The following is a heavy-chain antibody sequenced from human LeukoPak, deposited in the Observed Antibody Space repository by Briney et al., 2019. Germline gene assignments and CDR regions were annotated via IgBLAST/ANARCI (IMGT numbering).Heavy chain of an antibody. CDR3: ARAVYSGYDYLPPNWFDP. Sequence: ASVKVSCQASGGIFSSSTINWVRPAPGQGLEWMGGISPIFETANYAQKFQGRVTITADESTSTAYMELSSLRSEDTAVYYCARAVYSGYDYLPPNWFDPWGQGTLVTVSS. CDR2: ISPIFETA. J-gene: IGHJ5*02. CDR1: GGIFSSST. D-gene: IGHD5-12*01. V-gene: IGHV1-69*01.